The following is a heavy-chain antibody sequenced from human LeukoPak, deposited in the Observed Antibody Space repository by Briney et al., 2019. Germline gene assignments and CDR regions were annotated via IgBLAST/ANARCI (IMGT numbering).Heavy chain of an antibody. CDR2: MYSGGNT. Sequence: GGSLRLSCAASGITVSANYMSWVRQAPGKGLEWVSVMYSGGNTYYADSVKGRFTISRDSSKNTLYLQMNSLRAEDTAVYYCARWVAYYVGGSKNDAFDIWGQGTMVTVSS. J-gene: IGHJ3*02. CDR1: GITVSANY. D-gene: IGHD3-16*01. V-gene: IGHV3-66*01. CDR3: ARWVAYYVGGSKNDAFDI.